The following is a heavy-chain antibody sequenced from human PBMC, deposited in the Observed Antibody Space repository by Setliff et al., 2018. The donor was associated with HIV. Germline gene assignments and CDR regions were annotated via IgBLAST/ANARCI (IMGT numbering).Heavy chain of an antibody. V-gene: IGHV4-39*01. D-gene: IGHD2-2*01. CDR3: ARQGLVLVPASIDWRLPPSPIDY. CDR2: IYHSGST. Sequence: SETLSLTCTVPGGSIRSTSHYWGWIRQPPGKGLEWIGSIYHSGSTYHNPSLKSRITISVDTSKNQFSLRLSSVTAADTAVYYCARQGLVLVPASIDWRLPPSPIDYWGQGALVTVSS. J-gene: IGHJ4*02. CDR1: GGSIRSTSHY.